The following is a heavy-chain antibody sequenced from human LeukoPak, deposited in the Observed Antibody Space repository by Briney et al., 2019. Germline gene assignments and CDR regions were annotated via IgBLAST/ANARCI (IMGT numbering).Heavy chain of an antibody. CDR2: FDPEDGET. Sequence: ASVKVSCKVSGSTLTVLSMHWVRLAPGKGLEWMGGFDPEDGETIYAQKFQGRVTMTEDTSTDTAYMELSSLRSEDTAVYYCAIPGGSSRDFDYWGQGTLVTVSS. CDR3: AIPGGSSRDFDY. CDR1: GSTLTVLS. V-gene: IGHV1-24*01. D-gene: IGHD6-13*01. J-gene: IGHJ4*02.